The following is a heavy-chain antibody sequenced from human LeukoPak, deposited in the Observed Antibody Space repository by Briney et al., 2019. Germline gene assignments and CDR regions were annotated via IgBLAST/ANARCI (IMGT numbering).Heavy chain of an antibody. V-gene: IGHV3-23*01. CDR2: ISGSGGST. Sequence: GGSLRLSCAASGFTFSSYAMSWVRQAPGKGLEWVSAISGSGGSTYYADSVKGRFTISRGNSKNTLYLQMNSLRAEDTAVYYCAKGSNWNYLYYFDYWGQGTLVTVSS. D-gene: IGHD1-7*01. CDR3: AKGSNWNYLYYFDY. CDR1: GFTFSSYA. J-gene: IGHJ4*02.